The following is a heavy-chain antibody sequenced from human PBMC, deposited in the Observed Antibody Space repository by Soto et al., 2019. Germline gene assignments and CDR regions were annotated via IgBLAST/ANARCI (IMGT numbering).Heavy chain of an antibody. CDR3: AQGGSSSSSGDAFEI. Sequence: QVQLVESRGGVVQPGRSLRLSCAASGLTFSNYDMNWVRQAPGKGLEWVAFISDDGTNKYYVESVKGRFAISRDNSKSTQWLQMNSLRVEDTAVYYCAQGGSSSSSGDAFEIWGQGTKVTVSS. V-gene: IGHV3-30*18. J-gene: IGHJ3*02. CDR1: GLTFSNYD. D-gene: IGHD6-6*01. CDR2: ISDDGTNK.